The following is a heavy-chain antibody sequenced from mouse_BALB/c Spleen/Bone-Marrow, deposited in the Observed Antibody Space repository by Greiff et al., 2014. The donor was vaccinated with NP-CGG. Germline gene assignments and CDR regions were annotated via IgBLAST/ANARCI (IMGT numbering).Heavy chain of an antibody. CDR2: IYPGNVNT. J-gene: IGHJ4*01. Sequence: VQLQQSGPELVKPGSSVRISCEASGYTFTSYYIHWVKQRPGQGLEWIGWIYPGNVNTNYNEKFEDKATLTADKSSSTAYMHLSSLTSEDSAVYFCARGDYYRSPMDYWGQGTSDTVSS. CDR3: ARGDYYRSPMDY. CDR1: GYTFTSYY. D-gene: IGHD2-14*01. V-gene: IGHV1S56*01.